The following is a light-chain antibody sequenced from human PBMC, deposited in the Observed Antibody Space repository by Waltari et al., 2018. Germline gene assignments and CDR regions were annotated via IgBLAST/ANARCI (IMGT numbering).Light chain of an antibody. CDR2: GAS. CDR3: QQSQGFPYT. Sequence: IQMTQSPSSLSASVGGSGTMSCRASHNIDVFLNWYQQKPGKAPKLLIFGASSLQNGVPSRFSGSGSGTDFTLTITSLSSEDSATYYCQQSQGFPYTFGQGTKLEIK. CDR1: HNIDVF. J-gene: IGKJ2*01. V-gene: IGKV1-39*01.